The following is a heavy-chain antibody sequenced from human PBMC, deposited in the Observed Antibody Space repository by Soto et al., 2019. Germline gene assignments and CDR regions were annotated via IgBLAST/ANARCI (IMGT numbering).Heavy chain of an antibody. CDR2: VSKSDYT. J-gene: IGHJ4*02. V-gene: IGHV3-21*01. D-gene: IGHD1-26*01. CDR3: TREDRIIKPGGGDF. CDR1: GFTFTNYG. Sequence: EVQLLESGGGLVRPGGSLTLSCAVSGFTFTNYGINWVRQAPGKGLEWVSSVSKSDYTYYSESVKGRFTISRDNARNSVALQKDHLGAGDTAVYFCTREDRIIKPGGGDFWGQGTLVTVSS.